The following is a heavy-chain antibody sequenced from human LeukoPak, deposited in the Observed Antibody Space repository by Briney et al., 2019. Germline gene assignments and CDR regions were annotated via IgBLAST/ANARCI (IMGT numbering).Heavy chain of an antibody. J-gene: IGHJ5*02. D-gene: IGHD3-16*01. Sequence: WASVKVSCKASGGTFSTYVITWVRQAPGQGFEWMGGIIPVFGTTNYAQKFHGRVTITTDESMSTAYMELSSLRSEATAVYYCARCLGECQLVSWFDPWGQGTLVTVSS. V-gene: IGHV1-69*05. CDR1: GGTFSTYV. CDR3: ARCLGECQLVSWFDP. CDR2: IIPVFGTT.